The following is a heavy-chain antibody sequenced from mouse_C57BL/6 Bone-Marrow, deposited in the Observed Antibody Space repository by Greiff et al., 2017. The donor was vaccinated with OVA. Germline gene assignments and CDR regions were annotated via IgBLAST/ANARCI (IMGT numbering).Heavy chain of an antibody. CDR3: TRRYGSSNWYFDV. CDR2: IRNKANNHAT. CDR1: GFTFSDAW. V-gene: IGHV6-6*01. Sequence: EVHLVESGGGLVQPGGSMKLSCAASGFTFSDAWMDWVRQSPEKGLEWVAEIRNKANNHATYYAESVKGRFTISRDDSKSSVYLQMNSLRAEDTGIYYCTRRYGSSNWYFDVWGTGTTVTVSS. J-gene: IGHJ1*03. D-gene: IGHD1-1*01.